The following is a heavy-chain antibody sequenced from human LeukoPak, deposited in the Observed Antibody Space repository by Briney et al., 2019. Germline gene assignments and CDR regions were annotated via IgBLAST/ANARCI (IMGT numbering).Heavy chain of an antibody. CDR3: LASLRTPGAFDI. CDR2: LKSKAAGGTT. V-gene: IGHV3-15*01. Sequence: GGSLRLPCAASGFTFTNAWMSWVRQAPGKGLEWVGRLKSKAAGGTTDYPTPVKGRFTISGDDLKNTLYLQMDSLKTEDTAVYYCLASLRTPGAFDIWGQGTMVTVSS. CDR1: GFTFTNAW. D-gene: IGHD1/OR15-1a*01. J-gene: IGHJ3*02.